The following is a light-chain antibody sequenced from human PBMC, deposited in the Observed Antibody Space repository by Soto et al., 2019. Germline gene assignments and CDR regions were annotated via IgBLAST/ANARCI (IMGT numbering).Light chain of an antibody. V-gene: IGKV1-39*01. J-gene: IGKJ4*01. Sequence: DIQMTQSPSSLSASVGDSVTITCRASQNINNYVNWYQQEPGKPPKVLIYAASSLRSGVPSRFSDSGSGTDFTLTISKLQLEDFATYYCQQSHSLPLTFGGGTKVEIK. CDR3: QQSHSLPLT. CDR1: QNINNY. CDR2: AAS.